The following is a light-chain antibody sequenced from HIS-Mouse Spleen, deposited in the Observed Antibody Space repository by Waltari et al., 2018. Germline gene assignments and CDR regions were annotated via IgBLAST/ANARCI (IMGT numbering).Light chain of an antibody. Sequence: QSALTQPASVSGSPGQSITISCPGTSRAVGGYNYVSWYQQHPGKAPKLMIYDVSNRPSGVSNRFSGSKSGNTASLTISGLQAEDEADYYCSSYTSSSFNVVFGGGTKLTVL. CDR3: SSYTSSSFNVV. CDR2: DVS. CDR1: SRAVGGYNY. V-gene: IGLV2-14*03. J-gene: IGLJ2*01.